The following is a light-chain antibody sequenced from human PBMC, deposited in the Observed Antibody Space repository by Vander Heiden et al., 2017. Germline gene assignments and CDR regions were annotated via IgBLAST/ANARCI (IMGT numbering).Light chain of an antibody. CDR1: SRDVGSYHF. CDR2: VVS. Sequence: QSAPTQPAAVSGPPGQSITISCTGTSRDVGSYHFVSWYQHHPGKAPKLMIYVVSKRPSGVSTRFSGSNSGNTASLTIPGLQAEDEADYYCCSYAGSSTYWVFGGGIKL. CDR3: CSYAGSSTYWV. V-gene: IGLV2-23*02. J-gene: IGLJ3*02.